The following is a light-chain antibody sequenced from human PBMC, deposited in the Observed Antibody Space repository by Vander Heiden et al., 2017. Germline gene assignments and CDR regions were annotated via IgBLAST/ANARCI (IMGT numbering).Light chain of an antibody. V-gene: IGLV3-1*01. CDR1: KWGDKY. CDR3: QAWNSSTVV. CDR2: QDS. Sequence: SYELTQPPSVSVSPGQTASITCSGDKWGDKYACGYQQKRGQFLVLVIYQDSKRPSGFPDLFSGSNSGNTATLTIRGTQAMDEDDYYCQAWNSSTVVFGGGTKLTVL. J-gene: IGLJ2*01.